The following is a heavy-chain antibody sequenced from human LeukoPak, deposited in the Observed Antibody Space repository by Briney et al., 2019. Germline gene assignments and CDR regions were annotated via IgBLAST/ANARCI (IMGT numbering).Heavy chain of an antibody. J-gene: IGHJ4*02. Sequence: QPGGSLRLSCAASGFAFSTYTMHWVRQAPGKGLEWVSAISGSDDSTYYADSVKGRFTISRDNSKNTLYLQMNSLRVEDTAVYYCAKGPIAGAGGAYYWGQGTLVTVSS. CDR1: GFAFSTYT. CDR2: ISGSDDST. D-gene: IGHD6-13*01. V-gene: IGHV3-23*01. CDR3: AKGPIAGAGGAYY.